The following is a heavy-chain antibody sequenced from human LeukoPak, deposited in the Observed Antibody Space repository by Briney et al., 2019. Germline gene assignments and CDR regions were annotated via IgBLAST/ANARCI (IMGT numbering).Heavy chain of an antibody. J-gene: IGHJ4*02. CDR1: GFTFSTYE. CDR3: ARDLGITMVRGVMDY. Sequence: GGSLRLSCAASGFTFSTYEMNWVRQAPGKGLEWVSSISSSSSYIYYADSVKGRFTISRDNAKNSLYLQMNSLRAEDTAVYYCARDLGITMVRGVMDYWGQGTLVTVSS. D-gene: IGHD3-10*01. V-gene: IGHV3-21*01. CDR2: ISSSSSYI.